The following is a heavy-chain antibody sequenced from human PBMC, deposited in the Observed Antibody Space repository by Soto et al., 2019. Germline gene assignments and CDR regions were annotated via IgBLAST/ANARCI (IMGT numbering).Heavy chain of an antibody. J-gene: IGHJ6*02. D-gene: IGHD2-2*01. CDR3: AKDHCSSTSCYFYYYGMDF. CDR1: GFTFSSYG. CDR2: ISYDGSNK. V-gene: IGHV3-30*18. Sequence: QVQLVESGGGVVQPGRSLRLSCAASGFTFSSYGMHWVRQAPGKGLERVAVISYDGSNKYYADSVKGRFTISRDNSKNTLYLHMNSLRAEDTAVYYCAKDHCSSTSCYFYYYGMDFWGQGTTVTVSS.